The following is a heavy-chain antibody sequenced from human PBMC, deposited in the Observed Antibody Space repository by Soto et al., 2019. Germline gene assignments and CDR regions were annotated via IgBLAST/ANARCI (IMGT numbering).Heavy chain of an antibody. CDR1: GGSISSYY. V-gene: IGHV4-59*01. CDR2: IYYSGST. Sequence: PSETLSLTCTVSGGSISSYYWSWIRQPPGKGLEWIGYIYYSGSTNYNPSLKSRVTISVDTSKNQFSLKLSSVTAADTAVYYCARGVRYYDFWSGYFAHHYYYYYMDVWGKGTTVTVSS. CDR3: ARGVRYYDFWSGYFAHHYYYYYMDV. D-gene: IGHD3-3*01. J-gene: IGHJ6*03.